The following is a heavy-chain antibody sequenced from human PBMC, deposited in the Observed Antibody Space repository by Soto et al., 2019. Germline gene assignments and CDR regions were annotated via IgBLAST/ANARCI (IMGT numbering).Heavy chain of an antibody. D-gene: IGHD6-13*01. J-gene: IGHJ6*02. CDR3: ARGKVNIFQGSSWYGTGLGYYYGMDV. CDR2: INHSGST. V-gene: IGHV4-34*01. CDR1: GGSFSGYY. Sequence: QVQLQQWGAGLLKPSETLSLTCAVYGGSFSGYYWSWIRQPPGKGLEWIGEINHSGSTNYNPSLKSRVTISVDTSKNQFSLKLSSVTAADTAVYYCARGKVNIFQGSSWYGTGLGYYYGMDVWGQGTTVTVSS.